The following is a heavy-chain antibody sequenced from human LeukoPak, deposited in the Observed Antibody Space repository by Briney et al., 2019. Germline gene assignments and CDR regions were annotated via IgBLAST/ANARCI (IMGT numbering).Heavy chain of an antibody. D-gene: IGHD1-1*01. CDR1: GGSISSGGFS. CDR2: INHSGST. V-gene: IGHV4-30-2*03. Sequence: SETLSLTCAVSGGSISSGGFSWSWIRQPPGKGLEWIGEINHSGSTNYNPSLKSRVTISVDTSKKQFFLKLNSVTAADTAVYYCARPVPSRLGWFDPWGQGTLVTVSS. CDR3: ARPVPSRLGWFDP. J-gene: IGHJ5*02.